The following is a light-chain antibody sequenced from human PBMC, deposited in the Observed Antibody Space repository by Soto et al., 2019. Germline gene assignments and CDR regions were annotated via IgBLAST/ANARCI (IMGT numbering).Light chain of an antibody. J-gene: IGLJ1*01. CDR3: FSYADSNNFV. Sequence: QPVLTQPPSASGSPGQSVSISCSGGSSDVGGSKYVSWYQVKPGKAPKLIIYEVNRRPEGAPYRFSGSKSGNTASLTVSGLQAEDEGDYYCFSYADSNNFVFGSGTKVTVL. CDR1: SSDVGGSKY. CDR2: EVN. V-gene: IGLV2-8*01.